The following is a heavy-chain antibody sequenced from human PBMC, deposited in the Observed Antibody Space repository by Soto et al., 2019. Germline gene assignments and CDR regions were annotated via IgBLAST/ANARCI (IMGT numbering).Heavy chain of an antibody. CDR1: GFSLSTSGVG. Sequence: QITLKESGPPLVKPTQTLTLTCTFSGFSLSTSGVGVGWIRQPPGKALEWLALIYWDDDKRYSPSLKSRLTITKDTSKNQVVLTMTNMDPVDTATYYCAHSSYDFWSGYSVFDYWGQGTLVTVSS. CDR2: IYWDDDK. D-gene: IGHD3-3*01. J-gene: IGHJ4*02. CDR3: AHSSYDFWSGYSVFDY. V-gene: IGHV2-5*02.